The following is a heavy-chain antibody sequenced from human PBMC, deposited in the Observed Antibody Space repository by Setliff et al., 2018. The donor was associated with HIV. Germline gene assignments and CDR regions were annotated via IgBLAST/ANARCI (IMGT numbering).Heavy chain of an antibody. CDR1: GFVFTDHS. CDR3: VRDQLRWPERWDFDF. CDR2: ISATGTTV. D-gene: IGHD1-26*01. Sequence: GGSLRLSCAASGFVFTDHSLHWVRQAPGEGLEWISYISATGTTVSYADSVRGRFIISRDSVRNEVYLQMKSLRADDTALYYCVRDQLRWPERWDFDFWGQGTLVTVSS. J-gene: IGHJ4*02. V-gene: IGHV3-48*01.